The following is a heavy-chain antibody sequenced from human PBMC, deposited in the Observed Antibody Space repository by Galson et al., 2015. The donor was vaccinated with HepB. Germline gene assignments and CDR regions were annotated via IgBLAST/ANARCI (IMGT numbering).Heavy chain of an antibody. CDR1: GFTFNSYA. CDR3: ARDLVRGEPDYFDY. J-gene: IGHJ4*02. D-gene: IGHD3-10*01. CDR2: ISYDGRVT. Sequence: SLRLSCAASGFTFNSYAMHWVRQAPGKGLEWVTVISYDGRVTYYTDSVKGRFTISRDDSKNTLYLQMNSLRGEDTAVYYCARDLVRGEPDYFDYWGQGTLVSRSS. V-gene: IGHV3-30*04.